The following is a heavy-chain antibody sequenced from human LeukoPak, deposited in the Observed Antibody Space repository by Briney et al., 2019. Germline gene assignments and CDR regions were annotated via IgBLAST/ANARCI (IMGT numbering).Heavy chain of an antibody. CDR2: IYHSGST. Sequence: SETLSLTCAVSGGSISSGGYSWSWIRQPPGKGLEWIGYIYHSGSTYYNPSLKSRVTISVDRSKNQFSLKLSSVTAADTAVYYCARVVCASSGYFFDYWGQGTLVTVSS. CDR3: ARVVCASSGYFFDY. D-gene: IGHD3-22*01. V-gene: IGHV4-30-2*01. CDR1: GGSISSGGYS. J-gene: IGHJ4*02.